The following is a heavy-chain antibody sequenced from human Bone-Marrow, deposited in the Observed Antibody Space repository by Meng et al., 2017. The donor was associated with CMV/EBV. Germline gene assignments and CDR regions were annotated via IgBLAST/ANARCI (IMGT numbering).Heavy chain of an antibody. CDR2: IYYSGST. V-gene: IGHV4-59*12. D-gene: IGHD2-21*01. CDR3: ARRTVVSLTRTNWFDP. Sequence: SETLSLTCTVSGGSISSYYWSWIPQPPGKGLEWIGYIYYSGSTNYNPSLKSRVTISVDTSKNQFSLKLSSVTASDTAVYHCARRTVVSLTRTNWFDPWGQGTLVTVSS. CDR1: GGSISSYY. J-gene: IGHJ5*02.